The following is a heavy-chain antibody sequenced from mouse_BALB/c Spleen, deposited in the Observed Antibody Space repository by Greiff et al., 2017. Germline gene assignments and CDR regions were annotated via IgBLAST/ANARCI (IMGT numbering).Heavy chain of an antibody. D-gene: IGHD2-10*02. CDR3: TRGPSYWYFDV. V-gene: IGHV1-5*01. CDR2: IYPGNSDT. Sequence: VQLQQSGTVLARPGASVKMSCKASGYTFTSYWMHWVKQRPGQGLEWIGAIYPGNSDTSYNQKFKGKAKLTAVTSTSTAYMELSSLTNEDSAVYYCTRGPSYWYFDVWGAGTTVTVSS. CDR1: GYTFTSYW. J-gene: IGHJ1*01.